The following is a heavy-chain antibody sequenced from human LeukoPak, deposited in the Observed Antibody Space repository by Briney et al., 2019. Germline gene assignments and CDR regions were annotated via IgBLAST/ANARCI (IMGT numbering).Heavy chain of an antibody. Sequence: PGESLRLSCAASGFSFSAYWMSWVRQAPGKGLEWVAVISYDGSNKYYADSVKGRFTISRDNSKNTLYLQMNSLRAEDTAVYYCARTQYYDILTGYYPLDYWGQGTLVTVSS. CDR2: ISYDGSNK. D-gene: IGHD3-9*01. CDR3: ARTQYYDILTGYYPLDY. CDR1: GFSFSAYW. V-gene: IGHV3-30-3*01. J-gene: IGHJ4*02.